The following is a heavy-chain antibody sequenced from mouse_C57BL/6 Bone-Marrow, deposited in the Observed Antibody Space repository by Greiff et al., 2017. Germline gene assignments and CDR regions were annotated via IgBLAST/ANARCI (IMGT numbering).Heavy chain of an antibody. CDR3: TGSDGSSWFAY. CDR1: GFTFSDAW. D-gene: IGHD1-1*01. CDR2: ISNKANNHAT. V-gene: IGHV6-6*01. Sequence: EVKLVESGGGLVQPGGSMKLSCAASGFTFSDAWMAWVRQSPEKGLEWVAEISNKANNHATYYAESVRGRFTISRDDYKSRVYLQMNSLRADDTGIYYCTGSDGSSWFAYWGQGTLVTVSA. J-gene: IGHJ3*01.